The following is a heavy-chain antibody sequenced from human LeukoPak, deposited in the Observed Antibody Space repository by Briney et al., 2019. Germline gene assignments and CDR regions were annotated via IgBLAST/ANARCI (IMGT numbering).Heavy chain of an antibody. V-gene: IGHV4-4*09. J-gene: IGHJ4*02. CDR3: VQTTGWPGFDY. CDR2: IYSGVPT. D-gene: IGHD1-1*01. CDR1: GVSINRFY. Sequence: SSETLSLTCTTSGVSINRFYWSWVRQPPGKGREWIGNIYSGVPTYFNPSLKSRVTISVDTSKNQFSLNLTSVTAADTAMYYCVQTTGWPGFDYWGQGILVTVSS.